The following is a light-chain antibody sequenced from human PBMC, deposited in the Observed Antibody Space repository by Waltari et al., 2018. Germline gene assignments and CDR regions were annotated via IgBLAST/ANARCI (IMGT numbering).Light chain of an antibody. CDR1: TSDVGGYDF. Sequence: QPALTQPASVSGSPGQSITISCTGTTSDVGGYDFVSWYQQHPGKAPKLIISDVSELPSGVSPRFSSSKSGITASLTISGFQPEDEATYVCSSFTLTNTWVFGGGTNLTVL. CDR3: SSFTLTNTWV. J-gene: IGLJ3*02. V-gene: IGLV2-14*03. CDR2: DVS.